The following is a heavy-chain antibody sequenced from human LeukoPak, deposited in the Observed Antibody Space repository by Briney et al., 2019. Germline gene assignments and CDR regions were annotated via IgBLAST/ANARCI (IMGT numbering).Heavy chain of an antibody. CDR3: ARDPSGNSYFES. Sequence: GGSLRLSCAASGFTVSIIYMNWVRQAPGKGLEWVSVIYSGGSTYYADSVKGRFTISRDNSKNTLYLQMNGLRAEDTAVYYCARDPSGNSYFESWGQGTLVTVSS. CDR2: IYSGGST. D-gene: IGHD1-26*01. V-gene: IGHV3-66*01. CDR1: GFTVSIIY. J-gene: IGHJ4*02.